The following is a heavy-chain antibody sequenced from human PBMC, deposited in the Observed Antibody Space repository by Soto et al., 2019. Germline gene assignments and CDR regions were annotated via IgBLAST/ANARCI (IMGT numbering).Heavy chain of an antibody. CDR1: GFTFSSYA. V-gene: IGHV3-23*01. Sequence: GGSLRFSCAASGFTFSSYAMSWVRQAPGKGLEWVSAISGSGGSTYYADSVKGRFTISRDNSKNTLYLQMNSLRAEDTAVYYCAKSGIGVSGVGYFDYWGQGTLVTVSS. CDR3: AKSGIGVSGVGYFDY. D-gene: IGHD3-10*01. CDR2: ISGSGGST. J-gene: IGHJ4*02.